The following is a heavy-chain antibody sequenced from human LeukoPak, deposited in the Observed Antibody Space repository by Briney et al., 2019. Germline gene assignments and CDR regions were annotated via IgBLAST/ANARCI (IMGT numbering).Heavy chain of an antibody. CDR2: ISGSGGST. V-gene: IGHV3-23*01. J-gene: IGHJ4*02. Sequence: PGGSLRLSCAASGFTFTSYAMSWVRQAPGKGLEWVSAISGSGGSTYYADSVKGRFTISRDNSKNALYLQMNILRADDTAVYYCAKRPKDRKYYFDYWGQGTLVTVSS. CDR3: AKRPKDRKYYFDY. CDR1: GFTFTSYA.